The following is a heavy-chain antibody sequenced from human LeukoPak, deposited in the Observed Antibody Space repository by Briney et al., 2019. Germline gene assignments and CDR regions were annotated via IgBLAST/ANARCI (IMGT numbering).Heavy chain of an antibody. D-gene: IGHD6-13*01. J-gene: IGHJ4*02. V-gene: IGHV1-69*13. CDR3: ARKRTHSSSWHPLDY. CDR2: IIPIFGTA. Sequence: ASVKVSCKASGGTFSSYAISWVRQAPGQGLEWMGGIIPIFGTANYAQKFQGRVTITADESTSTAYMELSSLRSEDTAVYYCARKRTHSSSWHPLDYWGQGTLVTVSS. CDR1: GGTFSSYA.